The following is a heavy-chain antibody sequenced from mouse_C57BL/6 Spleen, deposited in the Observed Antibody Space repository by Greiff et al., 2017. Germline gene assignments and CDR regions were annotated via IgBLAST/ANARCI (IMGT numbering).Heavy chain of an antibody. V-gene: IGHV1-82*01. D-gene: IGHD2-4*01. CDR2: IYPGDGVT. CDR1: GYAFSSSW. J-gene: IGHJ3*01. CDR3: ARGDDDDRGFAD. Sequence: QVHVKQPGPELVTPGASVKISCKASGYAFSSSWMNCVKQRPGKGLEWIGRIYPGDGVTNYNGKFKGKATLTADKSSSTAYMQLSSLTSEDSAVYCGARGDDDDRGFADWGQGTLVTVSA.